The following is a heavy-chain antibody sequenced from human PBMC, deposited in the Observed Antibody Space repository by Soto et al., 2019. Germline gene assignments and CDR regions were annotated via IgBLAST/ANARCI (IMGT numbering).Heavy chain of an antibody. CDR2: RYDDAST. V-gene: IGHV4-39*01. D-gene: IGHD3-22*01. CDR3: ARGIYIGPSGYYRDF. Sequence: SETLSLTCTVSGDSIRNRNYYWAWIRQPPGKGLEWIVSRYDDASTFYNPSLKSRVTIFVDTSRNRLSLRVTSVTAADTAVYYWARGIYIGPSGYYRDFWGQGSLVTVS. CDR1: GDSIRNRNYY. J-gene: IGHJ4*02.